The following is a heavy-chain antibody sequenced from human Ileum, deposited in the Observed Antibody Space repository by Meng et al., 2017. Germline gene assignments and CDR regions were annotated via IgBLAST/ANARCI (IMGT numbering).Heavy chain of an antibody. D-gene: IGHD4-23*01. CDR1: GYTFTDYG. CDR3: AKDTVGTTLGDY. Sequence: VKLVQSDTEVDKHEASVTVSCKASGYTFTDYGISWVRQAPGQRLQWLGWVSGYSGQSHYAQRVQDRVAMTTDTSTNTAYMELRSLRSDDTAVYYCAKDTVGTTLGDYWGQGTLVTVSS. V-gene: IGHV1-18*01. J-gene: IGHJ4*02. CDR2: VSGYSGQS.